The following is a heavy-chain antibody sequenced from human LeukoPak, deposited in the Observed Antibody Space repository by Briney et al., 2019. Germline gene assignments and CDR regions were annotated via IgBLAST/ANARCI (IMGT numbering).Heavy chain of an antibody. CDR1: GYTFVSYG. J-gene: IGHJ4*02. CDR2: IGADNANT. V-gene: IGHV1-18*01. Sequence: GASVKVSCKASGYTFVSYGISWVRQAPGQGLEWMGWIGADNANTNYAQKLQGRVTMTTDTSTNTAYMELRSLTSDDTAVCFCARSGRTVTTHFDYWGQGTLVTVSS. CDR3: ARSGRTVTTHFDY. D-gene: IGHD4-17*01.